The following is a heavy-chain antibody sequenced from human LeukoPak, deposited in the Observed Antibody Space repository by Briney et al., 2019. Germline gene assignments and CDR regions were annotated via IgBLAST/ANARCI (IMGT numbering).Heavy chain of an antibody. CDR3: ARGGIQVSGIDEFDY. Sequence: SGGSLRLSCAASGFTFIDYDMHWVRQVIGKGLEWVSAIGIRGDTHYSGSVKGRFTISRENAESSLYLQMNSLRAEDTAVYYCARGGIQVSGIDEFDYWGQGILVTVSS. CDR1: GFTFIDYD. D-gene: IGHD6-19*01. V-gene: IGHV3-13*01. CDR2: IGIRGDT. J-gene: IGHJ4*02.